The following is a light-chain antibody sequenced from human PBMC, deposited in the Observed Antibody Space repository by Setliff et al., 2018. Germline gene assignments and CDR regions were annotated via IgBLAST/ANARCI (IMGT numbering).Light chain of an antibody. CDR1: NSNIGSNS. Sequence: QSALTQPPSASGTPGQRVAISCSGSNSNIGSNSVSWFQQLPGTAPNLLIYRDNQRPSGVPDRFSGSRSGTSASLAISGLQSEDEADYYCGSWDDSLNGPVFGGGTK. V-gene: IGLV1-44*01. CDR3: GSWDDSLNGPV. J-gene: IGLJ2*01. CDR2: RDN.